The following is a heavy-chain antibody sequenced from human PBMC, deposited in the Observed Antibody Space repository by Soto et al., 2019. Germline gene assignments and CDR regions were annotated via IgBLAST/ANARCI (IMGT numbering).Heavy chain of an antibody. J-gene: IGHJ5*02. CDR3: ARSLGWLTP. Sequence: QVQLQESGPGLVKPSETLSLTCTVSGGSISSYYWSWIRQPPGKGLEWIGYIYYSGSTNYNPSLKSRVTISVDTSKNQFSLKMSSVTAAETAVYYCARSLGWLTPWGQGNLGTVSS. CDR1: GGSISSYY. V-gene: IGHV4-59*01. D-gene: IGHD3-3*01. CDR2: IYYSGST.